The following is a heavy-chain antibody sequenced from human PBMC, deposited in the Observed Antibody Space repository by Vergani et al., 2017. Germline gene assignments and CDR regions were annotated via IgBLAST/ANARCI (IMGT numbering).Heavy chain of an antibody. Sequence: EVRLLESGGGLVQPGGSLRLSCAASGFTFNIYAMSWVRQAPGKGLEWVGRIRNKANDYTTQYAASVKGRFTISRDDSKSYLYLQMNSLQTEDTALYYCVRVKGSNWNDHLYDIWGQGTLVTVSS. CDR3: VRVKGSNWNDHLYDI. CDR2: IRNKANDYTT. D-gene: IGHD1-1*01. J-gene: IGHJ3*02. V-gene: IGHV3-72*01. CDR1: GFTFNIYA.